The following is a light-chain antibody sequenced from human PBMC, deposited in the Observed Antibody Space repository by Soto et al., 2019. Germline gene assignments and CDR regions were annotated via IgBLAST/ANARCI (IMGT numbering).Light chain of an antibody. Sequence: DIVMTQSPDSLALSLGERATINCKSSQSVFYSSKSKNYLAWYQQKPGQPPKLLIYWTSIRDSGVPDRFSGSGSGTDSTLTISSLQAEDVAVYYCQQFHSTPFTFGGGTKVEIK. CDR2: WTS. CDR1: QSVFYSSKSKNY. CDR3: QQFHSTPFT. V-gene: IGKV4-1*01. J-gene: IGKJ4*01.